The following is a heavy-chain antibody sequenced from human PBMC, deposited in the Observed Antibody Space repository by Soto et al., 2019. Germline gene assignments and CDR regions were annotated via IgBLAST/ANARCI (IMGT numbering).Heavy chain of an antibody. CDR2: INPNSGGT. D-gene: IGHD5-18*01. CDR1: GYSFTGYY. V-gene: IGHV1-2*02. CDR3: ARDWVDTAIQGHYYYYYGMDV. Sequence: ASVKVSCKASGYSFTGYYMHWVRQAPGQGLEWMGWINPNSGGTNYAQKFQGRVTMTRDTSISTAYMELSRLRSDDTAVYYCARDWVDTAIQGHYYYYYGMDVWGQGTTVTVSS. J-gene: IGHJ6*02.